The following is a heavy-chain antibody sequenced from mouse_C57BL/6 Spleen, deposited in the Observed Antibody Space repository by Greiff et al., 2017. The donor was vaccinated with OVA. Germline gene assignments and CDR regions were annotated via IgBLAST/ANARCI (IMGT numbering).Heavy chain of an antibody. CDR1: GYTFTDYC. Sequence: QVQLQQSGAELVRPGASVKLSCKASGYTFTDYCINWVKQRPGQGLEWIARIYPGSGNTYYNEKFKGKATLTAEKSSSTAYMQLSSLTSEDSAVYFCAREGVITAVLAKFDYWGQGTTLTVSS. V-gene: IGHV1-76*01. J-gene: IGHJ2*01. D-gene: IGHD1-1*01. CDR3: AREGVITAVLAKFDY. CDR2: IYPGSGNT.